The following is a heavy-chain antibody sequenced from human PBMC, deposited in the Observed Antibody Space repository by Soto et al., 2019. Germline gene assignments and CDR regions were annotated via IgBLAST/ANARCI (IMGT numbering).Heavy chain of an antibody. CDR2: ISSSSSYI. CDR1: GFTFSSYS. D-gene: IGHD5-12*01. V-gene: IGHV3-21*01. Sequence: EVQLVESGGGLVKPGGSLRLSCAASGFTFSSYSMNWVRQAPGKGLEWVSSISSSSSYIYYADSVKGRFTISRDNAKNPLYLQMNSLRAEDTAVYYCARDGNSGYDWVGYWGQGTLVTVSS. J-gene: IGHJ4*02. CDR3: ARDGNSGYDWVGY.